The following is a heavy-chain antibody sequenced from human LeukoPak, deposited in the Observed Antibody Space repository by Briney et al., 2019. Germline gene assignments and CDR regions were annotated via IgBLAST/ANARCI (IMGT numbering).Heavy chain of an antibody. V-gene: IGHV4-39*01. CDR2: IYYSGST. CDR3: ARGAGGSLAPVDY. Sequence: PSETLSLTCTVSGGSISSSSYYWGWIRQPPGKGLEWIGSIYYSGSTYYNPSLKSRVTISVDTSKNQFSLKLSSVTAADTAVYYCARGAGGSLAPVDYWGQGTLVTVSS. J-gene: IGHJ4*02. CDR1: GGSISSSSYY. D-gene: IGHD1-26*01.